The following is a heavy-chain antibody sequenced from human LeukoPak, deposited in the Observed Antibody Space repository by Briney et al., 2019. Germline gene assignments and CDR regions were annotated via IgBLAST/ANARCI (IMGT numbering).Heavy chain of an antibody. J-gene: IGHJ4*02. Sequence: GGSLRLSCAASTVTFSNYAMNWVRQAPGKGLEWVSGISGSGTGTHYADSVKGRFTISRDNSKNTLYLQMNSLRAEDTAVYYCAKEDDILTGYYPFDSWGQGTLVTVSS. CDR3: AKEDDILTGYYPFDS. D-gene: IGHD3-9*01. CDR2: ISGSGTGT. V-gene: IGHV3-23*01. CDR1: TVTFSNYA.